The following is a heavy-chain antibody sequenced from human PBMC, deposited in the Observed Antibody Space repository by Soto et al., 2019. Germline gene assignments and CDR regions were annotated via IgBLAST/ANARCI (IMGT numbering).Heavy chain of an antibody. J-gene: IGHJ4*02. V-gene: IGHV4-39*01. CDR1: GGSISSSNYY. CDR2: IYYSGTT. CDR3: ARFVVPATRHPDFDY. Sequence: QLQLQESGPRLVRTSETLSLTCTVSGGSISSSNYYWGWVRQPPGKGLDWIGNIYYSGTTYYNPSLKSRVTISVYTSKNQFFLKLKSVTAADTAVYYCARFVVPATRHPDFDYWGQGTLVTVSS. D-gene: IGHD2-15*01.